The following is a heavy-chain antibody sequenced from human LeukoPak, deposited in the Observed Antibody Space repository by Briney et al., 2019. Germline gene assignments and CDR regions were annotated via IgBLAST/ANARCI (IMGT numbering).Heavy chain of an antibody. CDR2: ISSSSSYI. V-gene: IGHV3-21*01. CDR3: ARAAKVKLVQGLGDY. CDR1: GFTFSSYS. D-gene: IGHD6-13*01. J-gene: IGHJ4*02. Sequence: PGGSLRLSCAASGFTFSSYSMNWVRQAPGKGLEWVSSISSSSSYIYYADSVKGRFTISRDNAKNSLYLQMNSLRAEDTAVYYCARAAKVKLVQGLGDYWGQGTLVTVSS.